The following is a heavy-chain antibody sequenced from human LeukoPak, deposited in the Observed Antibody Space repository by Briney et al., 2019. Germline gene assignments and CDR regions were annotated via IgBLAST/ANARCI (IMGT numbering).Heavy chain of an antibody. Sequence: ASVKVSCKASGYTFTGDFMHWVRQAPGQGIEWMGWIDPDSGGTNYAQVFQGRVTVTRDKSISTAYMELSSLRSDDTAVYYCARVHRAGGWTLALDPWGQGTLVTVSP. J-gene: IGHJ5*02. CDR2: IDPDSGGT. V-gene: IGHV1-2*02. D-gene: IGHD5-12*01. CDR3: ARVHRAGGWTLALDP. CDR1: GYTFTGDF.